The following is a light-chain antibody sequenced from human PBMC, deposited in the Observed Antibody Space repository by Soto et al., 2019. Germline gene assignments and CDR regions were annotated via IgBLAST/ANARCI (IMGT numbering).Light chain of an antibody. Sequence: QAVVTQPPSVSGAPGERVTISCTGGSSDIGAGYRVRWYQQVPGTAPKLLIYDNTNRPSGVSVRFSGSKSGTSASLAISGLQAEDEADYYCQSFDKYLSAVVFGGGTKVTVL. V-gene: IGLV1-40*01. J-gene: IGLJ2*01. CDR2: DNT. CDR1: SSDIGAGYR. CDR3: QSFDKYLSAVV.